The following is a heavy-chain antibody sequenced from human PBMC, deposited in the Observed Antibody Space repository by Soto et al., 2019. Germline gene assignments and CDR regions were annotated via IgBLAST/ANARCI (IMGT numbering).Heavy chain of an antibody. V-gene: IGHV3-13*01. CDR2: IGTAGDT. D-gene: IGHD4-17*01. Sequence: EVQLVESGGGLVQPGGSLRLSCAASGFTFSSYDMHWVRQATGKGLEWVSAIGTAGDTYYPGSVKGRFTISRENAKNSLYLQMNSLRAEDTAVYYCARGQAPQGPTATTRSDAFDIWGQGTMVTVSS. CDR3: ARGQAPQGPTATTRSDAFDI. J-gene: IGHJ3*02. CDR1: GFTFSSYD.